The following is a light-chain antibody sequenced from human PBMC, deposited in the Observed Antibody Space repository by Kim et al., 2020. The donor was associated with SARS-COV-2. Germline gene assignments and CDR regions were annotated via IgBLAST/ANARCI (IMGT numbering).Light chain of an antibody. Sequence: VSPGERGTLSCRASQSVRNDFACYQQKPGQDPKLLIYYEATRATGITARLSSSGSGTEVTLTINSLQSDDFAVYYCQQYSNWPLTFGPGTKVDIK. CDR3: QQYSNWPLT. CDR2: YEA. V-gene: IGKV3-15*01. J-gene: IGKJ3*01. CDR1: QSVRND.